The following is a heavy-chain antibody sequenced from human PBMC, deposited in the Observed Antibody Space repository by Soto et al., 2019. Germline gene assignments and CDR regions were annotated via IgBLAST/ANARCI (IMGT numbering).Heavy chain of an antibody. D-gene: IGHD6-13*01. V-gene: IGHV3-23*01. Sequence: EVQLLESGGGLVQPGGSLRLSCAASGFTFSSYAMTWVRQAPGKGLEWVSAISGSGNTSYYADSVKGRFTISRDSSKKMLYLQMNSLRPEDTAVYYCAKDRGRTWYKDYWGQGTLVTVSS. J-gene: IGHJ4*02. CDR3: AKDRGRTWYKDY. CDR2: ISGSGNTS. CDR1: GFTFSSYA.